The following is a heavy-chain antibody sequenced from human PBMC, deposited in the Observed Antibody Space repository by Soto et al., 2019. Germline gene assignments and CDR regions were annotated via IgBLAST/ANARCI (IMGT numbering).Heavy chain of an antibody. D-gene: IGHD3-10*01. J-gene: IGHJ4*02. CDR3: ARRITMVRGVINAIFEY. V-gene: IGHV1-18*01. Sequence: ASVKVSCKASGYTFTSYGISWVRQAPGQGLEWMGWISAYNGNTNYAQKLQGRVTMTTDTSTSTAYMELRSLRSDDTAVYYCARRITMVRGVINAIFEYWGQGTLVTVSS. CDR2: ISAYNGNT. CDR1: GYTFTSYG.